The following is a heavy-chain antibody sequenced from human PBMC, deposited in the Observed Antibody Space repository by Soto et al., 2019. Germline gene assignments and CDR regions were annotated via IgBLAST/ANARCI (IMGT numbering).Heavy chain of an antibody. J-gene: IGHJ5*02. CDR1: GGSISSYY. V-gene: IGHV4-59*01. CDR3: ARDAGYSYGQNWFDP. Sequence: PSETLSLTCTVSGGSISSYYWSWIRQPPGKGLEWIGYIYYSGSTNYNPSLKSRVTISVDTSKNQFSLKLSSVTAADTAVYYCARDAGYSYGQNWFDPWGQGTLVTVS. CDR2: IYYSGST. D-gene: IGHD5-18*01.